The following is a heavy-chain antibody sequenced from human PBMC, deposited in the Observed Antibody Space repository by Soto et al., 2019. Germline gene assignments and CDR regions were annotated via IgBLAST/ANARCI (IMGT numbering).Heavy chain of an antibody. CDR3: AQARGDIVVRGGMDV. D-gene: IGHD2-15*01. CDR2: ISGSGGSI. J-gene: IGHJ6*02. CDR1: GFTFSSYA. Sequence: EVQLLESGGGLVQPGGSLRLSCAASGFTFSSYAMSWVRQAPGKGLEWVSAISGSGGSIYYADSVKGRFTISRDNSTYPLYLHMYCLRAQDTAVYYCAQARGDIVVRGGMDVWGQGTTVTVSS. V-gene: IGHV3-23*01.